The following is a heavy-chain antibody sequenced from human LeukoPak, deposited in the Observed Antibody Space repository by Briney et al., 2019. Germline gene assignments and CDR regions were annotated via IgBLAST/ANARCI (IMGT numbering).Heavy chain of an antibody. Sequence: SETLSLTCTVSGASISTYYWSWIRQPPGKGLEWIGFIYHSGITNYNPSLKSRVTISVDTSKNQFSLNLSSVTAADTAVYYCARDERSDTSGWHLGYWGQGTLVTVSS. D-gene: IGHD6-19*01. CDR1: GASISTYY. J-gene: IGHJ4*02. CDR3: ARDERSDTSGWHLGY. CDR2: IYHSGIT. V-gene: IGHV4-59*01.